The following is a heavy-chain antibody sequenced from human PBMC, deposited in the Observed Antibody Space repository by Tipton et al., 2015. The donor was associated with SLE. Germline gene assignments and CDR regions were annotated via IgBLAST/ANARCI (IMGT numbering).Heavy chain of an antibody. CDR3: ARPPPYSGYDLDAFDI. CDR1: GFTFSSYA. Sequence: SLRLSCAASGFTFSSYAMSWVRQAPGKGLEWVSVIYSGGSSAYYADSVKGRFTISRDNSKNTLYLQMNSLRAEDTAVYYCARPPPYSGYDLDAFDIWGQGTMVTVSS. D-gene: IGHD5-12*01. J-gene: IGHJ3*02. V-gene: IGHV3-23*03. CDR2: IYSGGSSA.